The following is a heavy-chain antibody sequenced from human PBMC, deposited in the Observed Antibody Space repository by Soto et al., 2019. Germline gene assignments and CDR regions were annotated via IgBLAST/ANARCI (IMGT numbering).Heavy chain of an antibody. CDR2: ITGSGGGA. V-gene: IGHV3-23*01. Sequence: GWSLRLSCAASGFTFSSYAMSLVRQVPGKGLGWVESITGSGGGAYYADSVKGRFTTSRDTSKNTPYLQMTSLRAEDTAVYYSANRKLAVRHWAPAFDLWGPGTMVTVS. CDR3: ANRKLAVRHWAPAFDL. D-gene: IGHD6-6*01. CDR1: GFTFSSYA. J-gene: IGHJ3*01.